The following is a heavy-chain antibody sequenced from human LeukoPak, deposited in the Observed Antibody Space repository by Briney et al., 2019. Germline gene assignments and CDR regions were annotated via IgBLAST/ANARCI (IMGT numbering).Heavy chain of an antibody. CDR2: ISYDGSNK. CDR1: GFTVSSNY. D-gene: IGHD5-12*01. V-gene: IGHV3-30*18. J-gene: IGHJ4*02. Sequence: PGGSLRLFCAASGFTVSSNYMSWVSLDPGKGLEWVAVISYDGSNKYYADSVKGRFTISRDNTKNTLYLQMNSLRAEDTAVYYCVKDRGYDYFDDWGQGTLVTVSS. CDR3: VKDRGYDYFDD.